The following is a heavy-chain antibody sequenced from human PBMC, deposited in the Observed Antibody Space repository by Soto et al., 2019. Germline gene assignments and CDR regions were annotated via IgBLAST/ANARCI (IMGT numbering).Heavy chain of an antibody. Sequence: QEHLVESGGGLVKPGGSLRLSCEGSGFTFSDFYMTWFRQAPGKGLEWIAYVSKRATFEYHADSVRGRFTISRDNANKSLYLRMSSIRAEDASVSFCASFAMKGNVSYIDGWGNGTTVTVSS. CDR2: VSKRATFE. CDR3: ASFAMKGNVSYIDG. CDR1: GFTFSDFY. J-gene: IGHJ6*03. V-gene: IGHV3-11*01.